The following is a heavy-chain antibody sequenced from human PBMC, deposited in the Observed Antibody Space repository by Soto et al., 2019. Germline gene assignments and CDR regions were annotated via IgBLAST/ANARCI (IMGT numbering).Heavy chain of an antibody. J-gene: IGHJ4*02. Sequence: QVQLVQSGAEVKKPGSSVKVSCKASGGTFSSDSFSWVRQAPGQGLEWMGGIIPMFDTPIYAQKFQERVTIPADEATSTAYMQLSRRRSGDTAVYYCARSGGLDRDFTYWGQGSLVTVSS. D-gene: IGHD2-15*01. CDR3: ARSGGLDRDFTY. CDR1: GGTFSSDS. CDR2: IIPMFDTP. V-gene: IGHV1-69*12.